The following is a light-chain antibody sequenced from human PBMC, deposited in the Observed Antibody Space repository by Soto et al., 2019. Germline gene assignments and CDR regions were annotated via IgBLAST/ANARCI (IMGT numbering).Light chain of an antibody. CDR2: DAS. V-gene: IGKV3-11*01. Sequence: EIVLAQSPVTLSLSPGERATLSCRASHSVSSDLLWYQQKPGQSPRLLISDASNRATGIPARFSGSGSGTDFILTISSREPEDFAVYYCQQRNKWPLTFGGGTRVEIK. J-gene: IGKJ4*01. CDR3: QQRNKWPLT. CDR1: HSVSSD.